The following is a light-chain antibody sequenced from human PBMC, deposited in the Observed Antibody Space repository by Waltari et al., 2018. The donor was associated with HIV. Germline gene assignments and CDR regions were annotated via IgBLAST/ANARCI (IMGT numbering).Light chain of an antibody. Sequence: EILMTQSPLTLSVSPGNTASLSCRASRSLSGHLAWYQQKPGQDPRLLISGASSRATDIPARFSGTWSGTDYTLTISNLQSEDSAVYYCQQYINPPYTFGQGTKVDVK. V-gene: IGKV3-15*01. CDR3: QQYINPPYT. CDR1: RSLSGH. J-gene: IGKJ2*01. CDR2: GAS.